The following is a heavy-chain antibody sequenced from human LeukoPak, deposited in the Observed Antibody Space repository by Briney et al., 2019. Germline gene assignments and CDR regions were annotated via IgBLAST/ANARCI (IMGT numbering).Heavy chain of an antibody. D-gene: IGHD3-10*01. J-gene: IGHJ4*02. V-gene: IGHV3-66*01. CDR3: ARDQVVRGVIVSHDY. CDR2: LYSGGDI. CDR1: GFTVSNNY. Sequence: GGSLRLSCAASGFTVSNNYMNWVRQAPGKGLEWVSILYSGGDIYYADSVKGRFTISGDYSKNTLYLQMNSLRAEDTAVYYCARDQVVRGVIVSHDYWGQGTLVTVSS.